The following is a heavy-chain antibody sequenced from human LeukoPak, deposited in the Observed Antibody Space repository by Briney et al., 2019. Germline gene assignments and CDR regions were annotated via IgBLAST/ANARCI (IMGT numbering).Heavy chain of an antibody. CDR2: VKTKGDGGAA. CDR3: TTDRMIYATNWAVSWFDP. V-gene: IGHV3-15*01. CDR1: GITFTSAW. D-gene: IGHD2-8*01. Sequence: GGSLGLSCAASGITFTSAWLTWVRQAPGKGLEWVGRVKTKGDGGAADYAAPVKGRFTISRDDSTKTLYLQMNSLKTEDTAVYYCTTDRMIYATNWAVSWFDPWGQGTLVTVSS. J-gene: IGHJ5*02.